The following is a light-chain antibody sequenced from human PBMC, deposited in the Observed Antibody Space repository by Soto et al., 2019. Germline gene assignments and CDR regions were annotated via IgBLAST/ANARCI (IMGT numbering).Light chain of an antibody. V-gene: IGLV2-14*01. CDR2: EVS. CDR1: SSDVGGYNY. J-gene: IGLJ1*01. Sequence: QSVLTQPASVSVSPGQSITISCSGTSSDVGGYNYVSWYQQHPGKAPKLMIYEVSKRPSGVSDRFSGSKSGNMASLTISGLQAEDEADYYCSSYTRSSPYVFGTGTKVTVL. CDR3: SSYTRSSPYV.